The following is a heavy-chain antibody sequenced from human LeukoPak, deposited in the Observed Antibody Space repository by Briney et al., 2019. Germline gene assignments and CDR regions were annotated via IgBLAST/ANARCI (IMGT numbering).Heavy chain of an antibody. Sequence: GASVKVSCKASGYTFTSYYMHWVRQAPGQGLEWMGIMNPSGGSTSYAQKFQGRVTMTRDTSTSTVYMGLSSLRSEDTAVYYCARASYDFWSGYSRSWYFDLWGRGTLVTVSS. CDR3: ARASYDFWSGYSRSWYFDL. CDR1: GYTFTSYY. V-gene: IGHV1-46*01. D-gene: IGHD3-3*01. J-gene: IGHJ2*01. CDR2: MNPSGGST.